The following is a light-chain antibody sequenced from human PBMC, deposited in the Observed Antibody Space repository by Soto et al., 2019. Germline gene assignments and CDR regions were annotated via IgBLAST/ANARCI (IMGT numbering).Light chain of an antibody. CDR3: CQRPHWLLS. CDR2: KVS. V-gene: IGKV2-30*01. J-gene: IGKJ3*01. CDR1: QSLVYSYGNTY. Sequence: MTESPLSLPFTLGQPASISCRSSQSLVYSYGNTYLNWFQQRPGQSPRRRIYKVSNRDSGVPDRFSGSGSGTDFTLWIRRVGAEDVGVYYCCQRPHWLLSFGPGNQVDIK.